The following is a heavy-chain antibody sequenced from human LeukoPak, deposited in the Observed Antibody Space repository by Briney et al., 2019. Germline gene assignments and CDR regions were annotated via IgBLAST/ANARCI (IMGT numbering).Heavy chain of an antibody. J-gene: IGHJ3*02. V-gene: IGHV1-8*03. CDR1: GYTFTSFD. D-gene: IGHD1-1*01. CDR3: AGADYEGNNWRDDAFDI. CDR2: MNPKSGSA. Sequence: ASVKVSCKASGYTFTSFDINWVRQATGQRLEWMGWMNPKSGSAGYARNFQGRVTFTRDTSISTAYMELSSLTSEDTAVYYCAGADYEGNNWRDDAFDIWGQGTMVTVPS.